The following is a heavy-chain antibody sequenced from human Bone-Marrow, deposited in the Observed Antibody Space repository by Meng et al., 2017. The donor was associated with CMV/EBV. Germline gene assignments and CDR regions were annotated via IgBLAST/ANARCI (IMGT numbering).Heavy chain of an antibody. CDR2: ISSSSRYI. Sequence: GESLKISCVASGFTFSSYSMDWVRQAPGKGLEWVSSISSSSRYIYYADSVKGRFTISRDNTKNSLYLQMNSLRAEDTAVYYCVREPDYYGMDVWGQGTTVTVSS. V-gene: IGHV3-21*01. CDR3: VREPDYYGMDV. J-gene: IGHJ6*02. CDR1: GFTFSSYS.